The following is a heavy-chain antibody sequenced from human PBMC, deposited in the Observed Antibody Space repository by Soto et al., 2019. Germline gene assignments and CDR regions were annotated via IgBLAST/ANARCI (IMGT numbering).Heavy chain of an antibody. Sequence: GASVKVSCKASGYTFTGYFMHWVRQAPGQGLEWMGGIIPIFGTANYAQKFQGRVTITADKSTSTAYMELSSLRSEDTAVYYCPRHSFGYYDSSGYSYYFNSWGKGPLVTVSS. CDR2: IIPIFGTA. J-gene: IGHJ4*02. CDR1: GYTFTGYF. CDR3: PRHSFGYYDSSGYSYYFNS. D-gene: IGHD3-22*01. V-gene: IGHV1-69*06.